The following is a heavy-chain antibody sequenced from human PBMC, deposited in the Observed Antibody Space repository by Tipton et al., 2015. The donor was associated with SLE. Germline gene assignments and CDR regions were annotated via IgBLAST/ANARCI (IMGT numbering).Heavy chain of an antibody. D-gene: IGHD2-15*01. CDR2: ISAYNGNT. J-gene: IGHJ3*02. Sequence: QLVQSGAEVKKPGASVKVSCKASGYTFTSYGISWVRQAPGQGLEWMGWISAYNGNTNYAQKLQGRVTMTTDTSTSTAYMELRSLRSDDTAVYYCARDSDIVVVVAARKAFDIWGQGTMVTVSS. CDR3: ARDSDIVVVVAARKAFDI. V-gene: IGHV1-18*01. CDR1: GYTFTSYG.